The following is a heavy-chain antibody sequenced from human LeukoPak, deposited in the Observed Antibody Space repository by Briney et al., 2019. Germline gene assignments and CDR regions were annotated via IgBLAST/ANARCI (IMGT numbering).Heavy chain of an antibody. CDR3: ARTREPRVYYYYMDV. V-gene: IGHV1-2*02. CDR1: GYTFTGYY. Sequence: ASVKVSCKASGYTFTGYYMHWVRQAPGQGLEWMGWINPNSGGTNYAQKFQGRVTMTRDTSISTAYMELSRLRSDDTAVYYCARTREPRVYYYYMDVWGKGTTVTISS. D-gene: IGHD1-26*01. J-gene: IGHJ6*03. CDR2: INPNSGGT.